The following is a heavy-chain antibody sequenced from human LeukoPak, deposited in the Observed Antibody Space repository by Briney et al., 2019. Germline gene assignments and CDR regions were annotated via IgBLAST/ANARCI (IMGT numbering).Heavy chain of an antibody. CDR3: AKDYYYDSSGYPEGAFDI. Sequence: GGSLRLSCAASGFTFSSYAMSWVRQAPGKGLEWVSVISSGGGSTYYADSVKGRFTISRDNSKNTLYLQMNSLRAEDTAVYYCAKDYYYDSSGYPEGAFDIWGQGTMVTVSS. J-gene: IGHJ3*02. D-gene: IGHD3-22*01. CDR2: ISSGGGST. CDR1: GFTFSSYA. V-gene: IGHV3-23*01.